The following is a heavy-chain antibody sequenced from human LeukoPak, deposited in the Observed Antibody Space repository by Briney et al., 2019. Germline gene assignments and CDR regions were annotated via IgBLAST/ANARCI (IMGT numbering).Heavy chain of an antibody. Sequence: SETLSLTCTVSGGSISSSSYYWGWIRQPPGKGLEWIGSIYYSGSTYYNPSLKSRVTISVDTSKNQFSLKLSSVTAADTAVYYCARPIARGYCSGGSCYGPYYFDYWGQGTLVTVSS. J-gene: IGHJ4*02. CDR3: ARPIARGYCSGGSCYGPYYFDY. V-gene: IGHV4-39*01. CDR1: GGSISSSSYY. D-gene: IGHD2-15*01. CDR2: IYYSGST.